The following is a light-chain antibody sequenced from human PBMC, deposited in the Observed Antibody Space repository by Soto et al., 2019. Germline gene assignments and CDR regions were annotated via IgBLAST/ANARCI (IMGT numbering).Light chain of an antibody. Sequence: QYVLTQPPSVSGAPGQRVTISCTGSSSNIGAGYDVHWYQQLPGTAPKLLIYGNSNRPSGVPDRLSGSKSGTSASLAITGLQAEDEADYYCQSYDSRLSVVFGGGTKLTVL. CDR3: QSYDSRLSVV. J-gene: IGLJ2*01. CDR1: SSNIGAGYD. V-gene: IGLV1-40*01. CDR2: GNS.